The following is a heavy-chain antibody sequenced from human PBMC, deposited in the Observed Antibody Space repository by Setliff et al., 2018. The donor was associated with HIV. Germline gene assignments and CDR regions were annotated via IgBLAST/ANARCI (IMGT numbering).Heavy chain of an antibody. J-gene: IGHJ3*02. CDR3: ARYALAVPGYHNAFDI. D-gene: IGHD6-19*01. CDR1: GFSFSSYG. Sequence: GGSLRLSCAASGFSFSSYGMNWVRQAQGKGLEWVSYISSTSSNIYYVDSVEGRFTISRDNADNSLYLQMNSLRAEDTAVYYCARYALAVPGYHNAFDIWGQGTMVTVSS. CDR2: ISSTSSNI. V-gene: IGHV3-48*01.